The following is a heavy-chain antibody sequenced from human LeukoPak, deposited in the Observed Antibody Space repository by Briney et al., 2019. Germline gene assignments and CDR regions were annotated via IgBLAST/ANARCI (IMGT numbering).Heavy chain of an antibody. CDR3: AELGITMIGGV. CDR1: GFIFSDYY. D-gene: IGHD3-10*02. J-gene: IGHJ6*04. Sequence: GGSLRLSCAASGFIFSDYYMSRIRQAPGKGLEWVSYISSSGSTMYYTDSVKGRFTISRDNAKDSLYLQMNSLRAEDTAVYYCAELGITMIGGVWGKGTTVTISS. CDR2: ISSSGSTM. V-gene: IGHV3-11*04.